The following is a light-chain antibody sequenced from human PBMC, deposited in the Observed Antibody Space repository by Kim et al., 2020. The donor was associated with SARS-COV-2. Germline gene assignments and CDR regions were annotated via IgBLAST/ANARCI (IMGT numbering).Light chain of an antibody. CDR3: QQYNMYPWT. CDR2: HAS. J-gene: IGKJ1*01. V-gene: IGKV1-5*01. Sequence: DIQMTQSPSTLSASVGDSVTITCRASQSISGWLAWYQQKPGKAPNLLIYHASNLESGVPSRFSGSGSGTEFTLIISNLQPDDFATYYCQQYNMYPWTFGQGTKVDIK. CDR1: QSISGW.